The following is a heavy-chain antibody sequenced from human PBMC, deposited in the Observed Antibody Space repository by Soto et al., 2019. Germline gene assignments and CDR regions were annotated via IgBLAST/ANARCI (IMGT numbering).Heavy chain of an antibody. D-gene: IGHD5-12*01. Sequence: GGSLRLSCAASGFTFSSYAMHWVRHAPGKGLEWVAVISYDGSNKYYADSVKGRFTISRDNSKNTLYLQMNSLRAEDTAVYYCARAYGYDSRYYYYGMDVWGQGTTVTVSS. CDR2: ISYDGSNK. V-gene: IGHV3-30-3*01. J-gene: IGHJ6*02. CDR3: ARAYGYDSRYYYYGMDV. CDR1: GFTFSSYA.